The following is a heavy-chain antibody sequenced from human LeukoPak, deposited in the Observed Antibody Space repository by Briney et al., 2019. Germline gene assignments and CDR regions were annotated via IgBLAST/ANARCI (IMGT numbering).Heavy chain of an antibody. CDR3: ARAKYCSGGNCYAEY. CDR2: IYPGDSNT. D-gene: IGHD2-15*01. CDR1: GYSFTSYW. Sequence: GESLKISCKGSGYSFTSYWIGWVRQMPGKGLEWMGIIYPGDSNTRYSPSFQGQVTISADKSISTAYLQWSSLKASDTAMYYCARAKYCSGGNCYAEYWGQGTLVTVSS. V-gene: IGHV5-51*01. J-gene: IGHJ4*02.